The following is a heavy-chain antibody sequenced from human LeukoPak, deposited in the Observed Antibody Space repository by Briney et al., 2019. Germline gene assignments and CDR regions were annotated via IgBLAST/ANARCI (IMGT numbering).Heavy chain of an antibody. Sequence: GESLKISCKGSGYSFTSYWIGWVRQMPGKGLEWMGIIYPGDSDTRYSPSFQGQVTISADKSISTAYLQWSSLKASDTAMYYCARATFMYSSSSAGWFDPWGQGTLDTVSS. CDR2: IYPGDSDT. D-gene: IGHD6-6*01. CDR3: ARATFMYSSSSAGWFDP. J-gene: IGHJ5*02. V-gene: IGHV5-51*01. CDR1: GYSFTSYW.